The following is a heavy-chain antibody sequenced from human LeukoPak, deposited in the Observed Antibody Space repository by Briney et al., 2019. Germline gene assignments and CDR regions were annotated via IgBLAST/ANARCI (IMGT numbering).Heavy chain of an antibody. CDR3: LTGIAAAGTPRRFDY. Sequence: SETLSLTCTVSGYSISSGYYWGWIRQPPGKGLEWIGSIYHSGSTYYNPSLKSRVTISVDTSKNQFSLKLSSVTAADTAVYYCLTGIAAAGTPRRFDYWGQGTLVTVSS. CDR2: IYHSGST. V-gene: IGHV4-38-2*02. D-gene: IGHD6-13*01. CDR1: GYSISSGYY. J-gene: IGHJ4*02.